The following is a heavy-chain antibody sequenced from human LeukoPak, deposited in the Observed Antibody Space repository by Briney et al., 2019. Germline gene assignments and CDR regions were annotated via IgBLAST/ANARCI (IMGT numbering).Heavy chain of an antibody. CDR3: ARQDRRWFDP. J-gene: IGHJ5*02. Sequence: PSETLSLTCTVSDTSINTYYWSWIRQPAGKGLEWIGSIYYSGSTYYNPSLKSRVTISVDTSKNQFSLKLSSVTAADTAVYYCARQDRRWFDPWGQGTLVTVSS. CDR1: DTSINTYY. CDR2: IYYSGST. V-gene: IGHV4-59*05.